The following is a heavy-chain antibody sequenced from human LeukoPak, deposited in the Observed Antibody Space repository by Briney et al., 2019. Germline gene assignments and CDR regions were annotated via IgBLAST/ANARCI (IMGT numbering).Heavy chain of an antibody. J-gene: IGHJ4*02. V-gene: IGHV7-4-1*02. CDR3: VSSDDTSGYFLY. CDR1: GYTFTNYP. Sequence: ASVKVSCKTSGYTFTNYPINWVRQAPGQGLEWMGWVNINTGNPTYAQGLTGRFVFSSDTSVSTAYLQISGLKAEDTAVYYCVSSDDTSGYFLYWGQGTLVTVSS. D-gene: IGHD3-22*01. CDR2: VNINTGNP.